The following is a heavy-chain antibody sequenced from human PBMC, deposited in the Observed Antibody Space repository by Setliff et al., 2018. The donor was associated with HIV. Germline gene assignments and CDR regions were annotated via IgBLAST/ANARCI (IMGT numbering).Heavy chain of an antibody. Sequence: SETLSLTCTVSGGSISSGSYYWSWIRQPAGKGLEWIGRIYTSGSTDSNPSLKSRVTMSVDTSKNQFSLKLRSVTAADTAVYYCAREEDSGGWFYYFDSWGQGTLVTVSS. D-gene: IGHD2-15*01. CDR3: AREEDSGGWFYYFDS. CDR2: IYTSGST. J-gene: IGHJ4*02. CDR1: GGSISSGSYY. V-gene: IGHV4-61*02.